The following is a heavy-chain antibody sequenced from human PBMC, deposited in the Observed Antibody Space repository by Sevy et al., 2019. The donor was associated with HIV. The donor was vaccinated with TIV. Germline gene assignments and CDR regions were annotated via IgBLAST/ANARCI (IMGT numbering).Heavy chain of an antibody. CDR1: GFTFSSYE. D-gene: IGHD6-13*01. Sequence: GGSLRLSCAASGFTFSSYEMNWVRQAPGKGLEWVSYISSSGSTIYYADSVKGRFTISRDNAKNSLYLQMNSLRAEDTAVYYCARYAALYYYGMDVWGQGTTVTVSS. CDR2: ISSSGSTI. CDR3: ARYAALYYYGMDV. J-gene: IGHJ6*02. V-gene: IGHV3-48*03.